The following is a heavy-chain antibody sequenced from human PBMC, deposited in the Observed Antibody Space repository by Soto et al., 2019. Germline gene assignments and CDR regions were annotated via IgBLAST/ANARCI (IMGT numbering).Heavy chain of an antibody. CDR1: GFFISSGNY. J-gene: IGHJ3*01. CDR3: ARARWYDAFDV. V-gene: IGHV4-38-2*01. Sequence: KTSETLSLTCAVSGFFISSGNYWGWIRKPPGKGLVWIGSIFHGGNTYYNPSLKSRVTISVDMSKNQFSLKLNSVTAADTAVYYCARARWYDAFDVWGQGTVVTVSS. D-gene: IGHD2-15*01. CDR2: IFHGGNT.